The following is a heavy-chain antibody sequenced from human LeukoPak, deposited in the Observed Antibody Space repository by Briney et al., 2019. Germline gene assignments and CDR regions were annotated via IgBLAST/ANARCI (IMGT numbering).Heavy chain of an antibody. J-gene: IGHJ6*03. CDR1: GGSISTGGYY. CDR2: ISYSGGT. V-gene: IGHV4-30-4*01. D-gene: IGHD7-27*01. Sequence: PSETLSLTCTVSGGSISTGGYYWSWIRQPPGKGLEWIGYISYSGGTYYNPSLKSRVSISEDTSRSQFSLKLSSVTAADTAVYYCARLGNSYYYYYMDVWGKGTTVTVSS. CDR3: ARLGNSYYYYYMDV.